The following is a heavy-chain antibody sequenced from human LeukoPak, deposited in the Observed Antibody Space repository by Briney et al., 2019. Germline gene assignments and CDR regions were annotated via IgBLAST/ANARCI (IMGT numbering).Heavy chain of an antibody. Sequence: PSETLSLTCTVSGGSISSSSYYWGWIRQPPGKGLEWIGSIYYSGSTYYNPSLKSRVTISVDTSKNQFSLKLSSVTAADTAVYYCARDKVAATIDAFDIWGQGTMVTVSS. CDR2: IYYSGST. CDR1: GGSISSSSYY. V-gene: IGHV4-39*07. CDR3: ARDKVAATIDAFDI. D-gene: IGHD2-15*01. J-gene: IGHJ3*02.